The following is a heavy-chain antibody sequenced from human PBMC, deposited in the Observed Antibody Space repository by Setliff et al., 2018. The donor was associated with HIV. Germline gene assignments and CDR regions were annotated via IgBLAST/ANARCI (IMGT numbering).Heavy chain of an antibody. Sequence: ASVKVSCEASGYTFTSYGISWVRQAPGHGLEWMGWISAYNGNTNYAQKLQGRVTMTTDTSTSTAYMELRSLRSDDTAVYYCARLMLEVTVTTVWFDPWGQGTLVTVSS. CDR1: GYTFTSYG. V-gene: IGHV1-18*01. J-gene: IGHJ5*02. CDR2: ISAYNGNT. D-gene: IGHD4-17*01. CDR3: ARLMLEVTVTTVWFDP.